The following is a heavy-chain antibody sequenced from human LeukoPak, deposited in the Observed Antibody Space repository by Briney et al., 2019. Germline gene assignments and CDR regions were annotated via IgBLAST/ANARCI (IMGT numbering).Heavy chain of an antibody. CDR2: ISGSGDNT. D-gene: IGHD4-17*01. J-gene: IGHJ4*02. CDR3: AKLRLTTGGFYYFDY. CDR1: GFTFSSYT. Sequence: PGGSLRLSCAASGFTFSSYTMSWVRQAPGKGLEWVSGISGSGDNTYYADSVKGRFTISRDNSKNTLYVQMNSLRAEDTAVYYCAKLRLTTGGFYYFDYWGQGTLVTVSS. V-gene: IGHV3-23*01.